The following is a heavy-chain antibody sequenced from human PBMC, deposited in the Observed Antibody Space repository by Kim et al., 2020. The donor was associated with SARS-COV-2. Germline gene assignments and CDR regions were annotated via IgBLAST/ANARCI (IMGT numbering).Heavy chain of an antibody. CDR2: IWYDGSNK. CDR1: GFTFSSYG. V-gene: IGHV3-33*01. CDR3: AAQEEGTYYDILTGYRTDY. J-gene: IGHJ4*02. D-gene: IGHD3-9*01. Sequence: GGSLRLSCAASGFTFSSYGMHWVRQAPGKGLEWVAVIWYDGSNKYYADSVKGRFTISRDNSKNTLYLQMNSLRAEDTAVYYCAAQEEGTYYDILTGYRTDYWGQGTLVTVSS.